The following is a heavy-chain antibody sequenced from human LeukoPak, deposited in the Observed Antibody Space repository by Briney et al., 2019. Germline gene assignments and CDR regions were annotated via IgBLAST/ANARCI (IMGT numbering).Heavy chain of an antibody. Sequence: GASVKVSCKASGGTFSSYAISWVRQAPGQGLEWMGGIIPIFGTANYAQKFQGRVTITTDESTSTAYMELSSLRSEDTAVYYCARQEYGGYDYFGWFDPWGQGTLVTVSS. CDR2: IIPIFGTA. CDR3: ARQEYGGYDYFGWFDP. CDR1: GGTFSSYA. V-gene: IGHV1-69*05. D-gene: IGHD5-12*01. J-gene: IGHJ5*02.